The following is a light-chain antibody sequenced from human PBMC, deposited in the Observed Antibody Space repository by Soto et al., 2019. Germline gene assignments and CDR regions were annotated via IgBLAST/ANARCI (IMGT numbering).Light chain of an antibody. CDR1: SSDVGGYTY. J-gene: IGLJ1*01. CDR2: EVS. CDR3: SSYAGITPYV. Sequence: QSALTQPPSASGSPGQSVTISCTGTSSDVGGYTYVSWYQQHPGKAPKLMIYEVSKRPSGVPDRFSGSKSGNTASLTVSGLPAEDEADYYCSSYAGITPYVFGTGTKVTVL. V-gene: IGLV2-8*01.